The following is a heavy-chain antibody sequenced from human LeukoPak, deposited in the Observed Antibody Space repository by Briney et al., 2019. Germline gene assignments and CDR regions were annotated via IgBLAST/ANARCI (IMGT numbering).Heavy chain of an antibody. CDR3: TITGGPTVTAFDL. J-gene: IGHJ4*02. D-gene: IGHD4-17*01. CDR1: GFSVGNYW. CDR2: SEGDDTTT. V-gene: IGHV3-74*03. Sequence: GGSLRLSCAASGFSVGNYWMHWVRQAPGKGLVWVSRSEGDDTTTTYADSVKGRFTVSRDNAKSSLYLQMNSLRVEDTAVYYCTITGGPTVTAFDLWGQGILVTVSS.